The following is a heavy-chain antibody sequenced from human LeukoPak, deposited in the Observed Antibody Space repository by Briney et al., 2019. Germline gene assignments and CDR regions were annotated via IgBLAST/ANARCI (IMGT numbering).Heavy chain of an antibody. CDR1: GGSISTDYW. CDR2: IFHFGTT. Sequence: SGTLSLICTVSGGSISTDYWWNSVRQPPGKGLEWIGEIFHFGTTNYNPSLRSRVTISIDQSKNQFSLNLNSVTAADTAVYYCARDSAMYSSGCFDYWGQGALVTVS. CDR3: ARDSAMYSSGCFDY. V-gene: IGHV4-4*02. J-gene: IGHJ4*02. D-gene: IGHD6-19*01.